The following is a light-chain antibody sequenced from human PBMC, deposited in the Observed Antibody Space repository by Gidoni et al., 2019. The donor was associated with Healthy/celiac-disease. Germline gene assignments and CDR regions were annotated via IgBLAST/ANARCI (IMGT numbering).Light chain of an antibody. Sequence: QSALTQPPSASGSPGQSVTIPCTGTSSDVGGYNYVSWYQQHPGKAPKLMIYAVSKRPSGVPDRFSGSKSGNTASLTVSGLQAEDEADYYCSSYAGSSVVFGGGTKLTVL. V-gene: IGLV2-8*01. CDR3: SSYAGSSVV. CDR1: SSDVGGYNY. J-gene: IGLJ2*01. CDR2: AVS.